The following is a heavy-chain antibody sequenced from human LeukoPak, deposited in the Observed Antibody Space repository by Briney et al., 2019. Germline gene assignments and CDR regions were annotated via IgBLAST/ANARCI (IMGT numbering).Heavy chain of an antibody. CDR1: GFTFSSYN. J-gene: IGHJ6*02. D-gene: IGHD6-25*01. CDR3: ARQAPLTIPAAAKAYPPNYYYGMDV. V-gene: IGHV3-48*01. Sequence: GGSLRLSCAASGFTFSSYNMNCVRQSPGKGLEWVSHISSPAGTINYADSVRGRFTISRDNAKNSLFLQMDNLRAEDSAVYYCARQAPLTIPAAAKAYPPNYYYGMDVWGRGTTVTVSS. CDR2: ISSPAGTI.